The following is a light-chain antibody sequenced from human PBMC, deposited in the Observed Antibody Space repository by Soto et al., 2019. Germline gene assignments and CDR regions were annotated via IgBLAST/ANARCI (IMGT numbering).Light chain of an antibody. Sequence: DIETTQSPSSLSASVGDTVTITCRASQGISNYLNWYQQKPGKAPNLLIYAASSLQSGVPSRFSGSGSGTDFTLTISSLQREDFATYFCQQSYSSSWTFGQGTKVEI. CDR2: AAS. J-gene: IGKJ1*01. CDR1: QGISNY. CDR3: QQSYSSSWT. V-gene: IGKV1-39*01.